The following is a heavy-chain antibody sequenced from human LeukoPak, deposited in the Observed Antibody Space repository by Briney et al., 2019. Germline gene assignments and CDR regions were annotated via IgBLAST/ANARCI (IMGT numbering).Heavy chain of an antibody. CDR3: ARERVAAAGFDY. V-gene: IGHV3-30-3*01. CDR1: GFTFSSYA. Sequence: GGSLRLSCAASGFTFSSYAMHWVRQAPGKGLERVAVISYDGSNKYYADSVKGRFTISRDNSKNTLYLQMNSRRAEDTAVYYCARERVAAAGFDYWGQGTLVTVSS. J-gene: IGHJ4*02. D-gene: IGHD6-13*01. CDR2: ISYDGSNK.